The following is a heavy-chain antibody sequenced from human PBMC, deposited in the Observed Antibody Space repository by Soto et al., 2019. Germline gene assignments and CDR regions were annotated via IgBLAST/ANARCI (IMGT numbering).Heavy chain of an antibody. V-gene: IGHV4-39*01. CDR3: ARLTGYCSGGSCYSGSHFDY. CDR1: DDSISSNSYS. CDR2: IYYSGST. J-gene: IGHJ4*01. Sequence: TETLALTSTVPDDSISSNSYSWGCIRQPPGKGLEWIGSIYYSGSTYYNPSLKSRLTIAVDTSKNQFSLKLSSVTAADTAVYYCARLTGYCSGGSCYSGSHFDYWGHGTLVTVS. D-gene: IGHD2-15*01.